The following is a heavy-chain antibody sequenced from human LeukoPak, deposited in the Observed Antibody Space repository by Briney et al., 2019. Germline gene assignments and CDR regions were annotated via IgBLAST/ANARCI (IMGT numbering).Heavy chain of an antibody. V-gene: IGHV3-23*01. D-gene: IGHD2-15*01. CDR2: ISGSGVST. CDR3: AKGRSAATDY. Sequence: GGSLRLSCAASGFTFSSYAMSWVRQAPGKGLEWVSAISGSGVSTYYADSVKGRFTISRDNSKNTLYLQMSSLRAEDTAVYYCAKGRSAATDYRGQGTLVTVSS. CDR1: GFTFSSYA. J-gene: IGHJ4*02.